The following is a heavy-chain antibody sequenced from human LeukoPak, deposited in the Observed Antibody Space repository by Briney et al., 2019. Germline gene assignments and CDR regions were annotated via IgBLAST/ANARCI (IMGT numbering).Heavy chain of an antibody. V-gene: IGHV4-34*01. CDR1: GGSFSGHY. CDR2: INHSGST. Sequence: SETLSLTCAVYGGSFSGHYWTWIRQPPGKGLEWIGEINHSGSTTYNPSLNNRVTISVDTSKNQFSLKLTSVTAADTAVYYCAGPYYGSGSLDSWGQGTLVTVSS. D-gene: IGHD3-10*01. CDR3: AGPYYGSGSLDS. J-gene: IGHJ4*02.